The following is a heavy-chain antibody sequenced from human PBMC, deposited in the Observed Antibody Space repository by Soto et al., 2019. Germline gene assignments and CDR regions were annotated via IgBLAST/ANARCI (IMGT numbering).Heavy chain of an antibody. Sequence: GGSLRLSCAASDFTFSNAWMNWVRQAPGKGLEWIGRIKSKNDGGTTDYAAPVKGRFTISRDDSKNTLYMEMNSLKTEDTGLYYCTTYYYDILTGYFFDYWGQGTLVTVSS. J-gene: IGHJ4*02. CDR3: TTYYYDILTGYFFDY. D-gene: IGHD3-9*01. CDR1: DFTFSNAW. CDR2: IKSKNDGGTT. V-gene: IGHV3-15*07.